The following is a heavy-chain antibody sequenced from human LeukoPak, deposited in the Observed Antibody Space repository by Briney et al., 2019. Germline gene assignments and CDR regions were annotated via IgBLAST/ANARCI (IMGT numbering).Heavy chain of an antibody. Sequence: GGSLRLSCAASGFTFRSYSMSWIRQAPGKGLEWVSPISGSETNIYYADSVKGRFTISRDNARNSLYLQMNGLRAEDTAVYYCARRPHGMDVWGQGTTVTVSS. CDR1: GFTFRSYS. D-gene: IGHD1-14*01. V-gene: IGHV3-11*01. CDR2: ISGSETNI. CDR3: ARRPHGMDV. J-gene: IGHJ6*02.